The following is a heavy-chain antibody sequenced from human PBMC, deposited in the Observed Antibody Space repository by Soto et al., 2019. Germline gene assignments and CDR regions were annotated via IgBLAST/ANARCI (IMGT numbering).Heavy chain of an antibody. D-gene: IGHD3-10*01. CDR2: IYYSGST. CDR1: GGSISSGDYY. CDR3: ARVKRKITMVRGVMFDY. V-gene: IGHV4-30-4*01. Sequence: QVQLQESGPGLVKPSQTLSLTCTVSGGSISSGDYYWSWIRQPPGKGLEWIGYIYYSGSTYYNPSRKSRVTISVDTSKNQFSLKLSSVTAADTAVYYCARVKRKITMVRGVMFDYWGQGTLVTVSS. J-gene: IGHJ4*02.